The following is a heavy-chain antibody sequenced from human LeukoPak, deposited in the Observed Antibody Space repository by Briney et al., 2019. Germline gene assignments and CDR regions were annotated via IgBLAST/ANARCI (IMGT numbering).Heavy chain of an antibody. CDR2: IIPIFGSA. CDR3: AGAGWKNDYFDY. CDR1: GGTFSSYA. J-gene: IGHJ4*02. Sequence: VASVKVSCKTSGGTFSSYAISWVRQAPGQGLEWMGGIIPIFGSANYAQKFQGRVTITADKSTSTAYMELSSLRSEDTAVYYCAGAGWKNDYFDYWGQGTLVTVSS. V-gene: IGHV1-69*06. D-gene: IGHD1/OR15-1a*01.